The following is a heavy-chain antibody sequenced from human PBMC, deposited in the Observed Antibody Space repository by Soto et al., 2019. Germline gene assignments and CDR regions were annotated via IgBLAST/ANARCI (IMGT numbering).Heavy chain of an antibody. J-gene: IGHJ4*02. CDR1: GFTFSSYA. Sequence: GGSLRLSCAASGFTFSSYAIHWVRQAPGKGLEWVAVISYDGGNKYYADSVTGRFTISRDNSENTVYLQMNSLRTEDTAVYYCAKVIVTSISLGSWGQGTLVTVSS. V-gene: IGHV3-30*18. CDR2: ISYDGGNK. D-gene: IGHD5-12*01. CDR3: AKVIVTSISLGS.